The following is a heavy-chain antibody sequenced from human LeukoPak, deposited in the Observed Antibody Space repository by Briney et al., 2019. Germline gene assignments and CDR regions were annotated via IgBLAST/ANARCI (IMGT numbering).Heavy chain of an antibody. CDR3: VKDSPPRYSGSPPAY. Sequence: GGSLRLSCAASGFTFSSYWMSWVRQAPGKGLEWVANINKDGGEKYYVDSVKGRFTISRDNAKNSLYLQMSSLRADDTAVYYCVKDSPPRYSGSPPAYWGQGTLVTVSS. D-gene: IGHD1-26*01. J-gene: IGHJ4*02. V-gene: IGHV3-7*03. CDR1: GFTFSSYW. CDR2: INKDGGEK.